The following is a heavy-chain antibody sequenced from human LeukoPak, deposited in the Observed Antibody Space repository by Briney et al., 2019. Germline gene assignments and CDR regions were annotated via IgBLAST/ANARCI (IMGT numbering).Heavy chain of an antibody. V-gene: IGHV3-21*01. CDR3: AREGGSDWYGFDI. CDR2: ISSNGDYI. J-gene: IGHJ3*02. CDR1: GFAFSSYR. Sequence: GGSLRLSCAASGFAFSSYRMNWVRQAPGKGLEWVSSISSNGDYIYYTDSVKGRFTMSRDNAKNSLYLQLSSLRAEDTAVYYCAREGGSDWYGFDIWGQGTMVTVSS. D-gene: IGHD6-19*01.